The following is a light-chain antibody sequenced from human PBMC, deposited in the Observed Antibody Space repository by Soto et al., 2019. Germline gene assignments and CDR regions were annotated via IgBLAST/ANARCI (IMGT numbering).Light chain of an antibody. J-gene: IGLJ1*01. Sequence: QSALTRPASVSGSPGQSITISCTGTSSDVGGYNYVSWYQQYPGKAPKLMIYHVSNRPSGVSNRFSGSKSGNSASLTISGLQAEDEADYYCSSYTSTSTYVFGTGTKVTVL. CDR2: HVS. CDR3: SSYTSTSTYV. V-gene: IGLV2-14*01. CDR1: SSDVGGYNY.